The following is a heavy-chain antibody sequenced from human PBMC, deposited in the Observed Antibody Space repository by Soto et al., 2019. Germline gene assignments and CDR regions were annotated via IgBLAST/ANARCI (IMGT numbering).Heavy chain of an antibody. CDR2: IYYSGST. Sequence: SETLSLTCTVSGGSISSSRYYWGWIRQPPGKGLEWIGSIYYSGSTYYNPSLKSRVTISVDTSKNQFSLKLSSVTAADTAVYYCGPSGSYFYDNWFDPWGQGTLVTVSS. V-gene: IGHV4-39*01. D-gene: IGHD1-26*01. CDR1: GGSISSSRYY. CDR3: GPSGSYFYDNWFDP. J-gene: IGHJ5*02.